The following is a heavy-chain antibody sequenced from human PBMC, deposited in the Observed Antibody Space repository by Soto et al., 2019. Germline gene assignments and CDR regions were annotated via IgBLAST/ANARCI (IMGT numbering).Heavy chain of an antibody. CDR1: GYTFTSHY. CDR3: SRGLWQWLFDY. D-gene: IGHD6-19*01. V-gene: IGHV1-46*03. Sequence: QVQLVQSGAEVKKPGASVMVSCRASGYTFTSHYMHWVRQAPGQGLEWMGMIDPSGGATTYAQNFQGRVTITRDTSTTTVYMELSSLRPEDTALYSCSRGLWQWLFDYWGQGTLVTVSS. CDR2: IDPSGGAT. J-gene: IGHJ4*02.